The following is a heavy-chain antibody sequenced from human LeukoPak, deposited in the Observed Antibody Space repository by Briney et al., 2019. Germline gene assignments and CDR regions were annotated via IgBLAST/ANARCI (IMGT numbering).Heavy chain of an antibody. V-gene: IGHV3-53*01. CDR1: GFTVSSNY. CDR3: ARENPYCSSTSCYGGPFDY. Sequence: GGSLRLSCAASGFTVSSNYMSWVRQAPGKGLEWVSVIYSGGSTYYADSVKGRFTISRDNSKNTLYLQMNSLRAEDTAVYYCARENPYCSSTSCYGGPFDYWGQGTLVTVSS. J-gene: IGHJ4*02. D-gene: IGHD2-2*01. CDR2: IYSGGST.